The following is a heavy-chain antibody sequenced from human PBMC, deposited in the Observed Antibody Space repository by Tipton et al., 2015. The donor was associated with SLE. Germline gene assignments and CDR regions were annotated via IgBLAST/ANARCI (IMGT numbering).Heavy chain of an antibody. D-gene: IGHD3-3*01. Sequence: TLSLTCAVYGGSFSGYYWSWIRQPPGKGLEWIGEINHSGSTNYNPSLKSGVTKSVDTSKNQFSLKLSSVTAADTAVYYCARLRFLGGFDYWGQGTLVTVSS. CDR2: INHSGST. CDR1: GGSFSGYY. CDR3: ARLRFLGGFDY. V-gene: IGHV4-34*01. J-gene: IGHJ4*02.